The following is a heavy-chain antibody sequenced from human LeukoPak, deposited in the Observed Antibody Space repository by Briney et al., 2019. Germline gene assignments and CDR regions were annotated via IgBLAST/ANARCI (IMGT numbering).Heavy chain of an antibody. J-gene: IGHJ6*03. CDR2: ISTSGTNI. D-gene: IGHD3-22*01. V-gene: IGHV3-21*01. CDR3: ARDGPDYYDSSGYAPMYYYYYMDV. Sequence: GGSLRLSCAASGFTLSPYNMKWVRQAPGKGLEWVSSISTSGTNIYTADSVRGRFTISRDNAKNSLFLQMHSLRAEDTAVYYCARDGPDYYDSSGYAPMYYYYYMDVWGKGTTVTVSS. CDR1: GFTLSPYN.